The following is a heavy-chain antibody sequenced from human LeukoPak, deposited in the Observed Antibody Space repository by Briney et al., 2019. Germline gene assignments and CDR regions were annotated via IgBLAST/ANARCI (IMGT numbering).Heavy chain of an antibody. CDR3: ARDQNTYSSGSLFDY. J-gene: IGHJ4*02. D-gene: IGHD6-19*01. V-gene: IGHV3-48*03. Sequence: PGGSLRLSCAASGFTFSSYEMNWVRQAPGKGLEWVSYISSSGSTIYYADSVKGRFTISRDNAKNSLYLQMNSLRAEDTAVYYCARDQNTYSSGSLFDYWGQGTLVTVSS. CDR1: GFTFSSYE. CDR2: ISSSGSTI.